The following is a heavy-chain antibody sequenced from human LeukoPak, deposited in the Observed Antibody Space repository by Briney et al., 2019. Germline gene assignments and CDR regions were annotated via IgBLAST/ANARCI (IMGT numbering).Heavy chain of an antibody. D-gene: IGHD3-10*01. V-gene: IGHV3-48*03. CDR2: ISTSGSTI. J-gene: IGHJ4*02. CDR1: AFTFSSYE. Sequence: PGGSLRLSCAASAFTFSSYEMNWVRQAPGKGLECVSYISTSGSTIYYAHSVKGRFTISRDNAKNSLYLQMNSLRAEDTAVYYCAILRGFTYFDYWGQGTLVTVSS. CDR3: AILRGFTYFDY.